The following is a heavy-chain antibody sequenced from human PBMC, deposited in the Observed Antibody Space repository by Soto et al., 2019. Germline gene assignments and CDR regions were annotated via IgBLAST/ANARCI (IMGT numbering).Heavy chain of an antibody. V-gene: IGHV3-23*01. D-gene: IGHD5-12*01. CDR1: GFSFISYA. CDR3: ARDRGYSGYDSPRYYYGMDV. Sequence: GGSLRLSCAASGFSFISYAMTWVRQAPGKGLEWVSSVSGGGSSKYYADSVKGRFTISRDNSKNTLHLQMNSLRAEDTAVYSCARDRGYSGYDSPRYYYGMDVWGQGTTVTVSS. CDR2: VSGGGSSK. J-gene: IGHJ6*02.